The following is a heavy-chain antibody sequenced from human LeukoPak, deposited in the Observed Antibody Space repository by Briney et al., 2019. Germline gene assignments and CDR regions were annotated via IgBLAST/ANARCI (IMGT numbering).Heavy chain of an antibody. CDR2: IDWDDDK. CDR1: GFSLSTSGMR. J-gene: IGHJ4*02. CDR3: ARTRGYSYGPDFDY. V-gene: IGHV2-70*04. Sequence: SGPALVKPTQTLTLTCTFSGFSLSTSGMRVSWIRQPPGKALEWLARIDWDDDKFYSTSLKTRLTISKGTSKNQVVLTMTNMDPVYTATYYCARTRGYSYGPDFDYWGQGTLVTVSS. D-gene: IGHD5-18*01.